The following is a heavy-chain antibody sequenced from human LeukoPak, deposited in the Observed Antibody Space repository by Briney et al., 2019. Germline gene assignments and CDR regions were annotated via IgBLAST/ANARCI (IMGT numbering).Heavy chain of an antibody. CDR2: IYYSGST. Sequence: SETLSLTCTVSGGSISSGGYYWGWIRQHPGKGLEWIGYIYYSGSTYYNPSLKSRVTISVDTSKNQFSLKLSSVTAADTAVYYCARDRGSSSWYGRWFDPWGQGTLVTVSS. J-gene: IGHJ5*02. D-gene: IGHD6-13*01. V-gene: IGHV4-31*03. CDR1: GGSISSGGYY. CDR3: ARDRGSSSWYGRWFDP.